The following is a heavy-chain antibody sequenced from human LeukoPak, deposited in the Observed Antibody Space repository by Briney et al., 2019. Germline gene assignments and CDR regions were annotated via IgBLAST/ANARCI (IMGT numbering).Heavy chain of an antibody. CDR2: IIPIFGTA. V-gene: IGHV1-69*13. CDR1: GGTFSSYA. D-gene: IGHD5-18*01. J-gene: IGHJ6*03. CDR3: ARELGYSYGHDYYYYYMDV. Sequence: ASVKVSCKASGGTFSSYAISWVRQAPGQGLEWMGGIIPIFGTANYAQKFQGRVTITADESTSTAYMELSSLRSEDTAVYYCARELGYSYGHDYYYYYMDVWGKGTTVTISS.